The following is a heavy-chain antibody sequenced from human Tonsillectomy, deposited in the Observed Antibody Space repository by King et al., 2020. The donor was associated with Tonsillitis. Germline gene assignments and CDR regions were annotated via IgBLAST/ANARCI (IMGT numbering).Heavy chain of an antibody. Sequence: VQLVESGGGLVQPGGSLRLSCAVSGFTFRSYAISWVRQAPGRGLEWVSASSGSGGTTYYADSVKGRFTMSRDNSKNTLYLQMNSLRVEDTAVYYCAKGLVPAALNSYYYYYPMDVWGQGTTVTVSS. D-gene: IGHD2-2*01. J-gene: IGHJ6*02. CDR1: GFTFRSYA. V-gene: IGHV3-23*04. CDR3: AKGLVPAALNSYYYYYPMDV. CDR2: SSGSGGTT.